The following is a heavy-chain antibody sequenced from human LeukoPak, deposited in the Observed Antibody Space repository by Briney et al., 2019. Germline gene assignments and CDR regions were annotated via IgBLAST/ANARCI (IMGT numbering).Heavy chain of an antibody. V-gene: IGHV3-23*01. CDR3: AKNDGHVDY. J-gene: IGHJ4*02. Sequence: PGGSLRLSCAASGFTFSNYAMTWVRQAPRQGLEWVSGITRGGTTYHADSVKGRFTISRDNSKNTVYLQMNSLRAEDTAVYYCAKNDGHVDYWGQGTLVTVSS. D-gene: IGHD3-16*01. CDR2: ITRGGTT. CDR1: GFTFSNYA.